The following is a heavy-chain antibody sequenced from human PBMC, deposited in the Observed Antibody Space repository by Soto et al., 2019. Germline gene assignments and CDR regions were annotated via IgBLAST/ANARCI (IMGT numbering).Heavy chain of an antibody. CDR3: ARESHDILTGPRWVWYFDL. CDR1: GGSFSGYY. J-gene: IGHJ2*01. Sequence: QVQLQQWGAGPLRPLETLSLTCGFSGGSFSGYYWSWIRQSPGKGLEWIGEINDRRSINYHPSLKSRVSSSVDTSKTHCSLNLRSVTAADTAVYYCARESHDILTGPRWVWYFDLWGRGTLVTVSS. D-gene: IGHD3-9*01. V-gene: IGHV4-34*01. CDR2: INDRRSI.